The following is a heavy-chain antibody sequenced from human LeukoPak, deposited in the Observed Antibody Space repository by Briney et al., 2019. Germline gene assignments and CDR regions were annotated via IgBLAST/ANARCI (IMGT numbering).Heavy chain of an antibody. V-gene: IGHV3-30-3*01. CDR3: ASTPYYYDSSGRGAFDI. D-gene: IGHD3-22*01. CDR2: ISHDGSNK. CDR1: GFTFSSYA. J-gene: IGHJ3*02. Sequence: HPGGSLRLSCAASGFTFSSYAMHWVRQAPGKGLEWVAVISHDGSNKYYADSVKGRFTISRDNSKNTLYLQMNSLRAEDTAVYYCASTPYYYDSSGRGAFDIWGQGTMVTVSS.